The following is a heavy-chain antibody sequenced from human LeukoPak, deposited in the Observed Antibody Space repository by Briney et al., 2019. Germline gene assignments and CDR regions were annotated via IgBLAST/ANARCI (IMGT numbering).Heavy chain of an antibody. J-gene: IGHJ1*01. CDR1: GFTFSDAW. V-gene: IGHV3-15*01. CDR2: IKTKTDGGTT. CDR3: NTYGSGRRFQH. D-gene: IGHD3-10*01. Sequence: GGSLRLSCAASGFTFSDAWMSWVRQGPAKGLEWVGRIKTKTDGGTTDYAAPVKGRFTISRDDSKNMLYLQMDSLKTEDTAVYCCNTYGSGRRFQHWGQGTLVTVSS.